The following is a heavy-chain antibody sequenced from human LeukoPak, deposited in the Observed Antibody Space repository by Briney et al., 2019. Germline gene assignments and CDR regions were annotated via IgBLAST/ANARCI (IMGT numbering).Heavy chain of an antibody. V-gene: IGHV4-59*08. CDR1: GGSISSYY. CDR3: ARGLTYYYDSEPHFDY. J-gene: IGHJ4*02. CDR2: IYYSGST. Sequence: SETLSLTCTVSGGSISSYYWSWIRQPPGKGLEWIGYIYYSGSTNYNPSLKSRVTISVDTSKNQFSLKLSSVTAADTAVYYCARGLTYYYDSEPHFDYWGQGTLVTVSS. D-gene: IGHD3-22*01.